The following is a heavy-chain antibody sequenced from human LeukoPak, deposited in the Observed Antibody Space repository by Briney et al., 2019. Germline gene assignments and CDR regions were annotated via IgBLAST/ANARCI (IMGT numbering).Heavy chain of an antibody. V-gene: IGHV3-33*08. CDR2: IWYDGSNK. D-gene: IGHD3-10*01. Sequence: PGGSLRLSCAASGFTFSSYGMHWVRQAPGKGLEWVAVIWYDGSNKYYADSVKGRFTISRDNSKNTLYLQMNSLRAEDTAVYYCARDRGGYSITMVRGVIPNAFDIWGQGTMVTVSS. CDR3: ARDRGGYSITMVRGVIPNAFDI. CDR1: GFTFSSYG. J-gene: IGHJ3*02.